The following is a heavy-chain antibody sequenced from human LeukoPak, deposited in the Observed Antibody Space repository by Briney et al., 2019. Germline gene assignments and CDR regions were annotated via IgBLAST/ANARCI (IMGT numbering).Heavy chain of an antibody. CDR2: TYYRSKWYN. Sequence: SQTLSLTCAISGDSVSSNSAAWNWIRQSPSRGLEWLGRTYYRSKWYNDYAVSVKSRITINPDTSKNQFSLQLYSVTPEDTAVYYCARVASGRDGYNRGDYYFDYWGQGTLVTVSS. D-gene: IGHD5-12*01. V-gene: IGHV6-1*01. J-gene: IGHJ4*02. CDR1: GDSVSSNSAA. CDR3: ARVASGRDGYNRGDYYFDY.